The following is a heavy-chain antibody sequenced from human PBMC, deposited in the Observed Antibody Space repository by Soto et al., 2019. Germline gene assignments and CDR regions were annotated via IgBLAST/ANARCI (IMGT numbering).Heavy chain of an antibody. CDR1: GFTFSNHA. D-gene: IGHD6-6*01. V-gene: IGHV3-23*01. J-gene: IGHJ4*02. Sequence: EVQLLESGGGLVQPGGSLRLSCAASGFTFSNHAMSWVRQAPGKGLEWVSAMSGSGGSTSYAGSVKGRFTISRDNSKNTLYLQMNSLRAEDTAVYYCTKDHYSPPYSSSWRGFDYWGQGALVTVSS. CDR2: MSGSGGST. CDR3: TKDHYSPPYSSSWRGFDY.